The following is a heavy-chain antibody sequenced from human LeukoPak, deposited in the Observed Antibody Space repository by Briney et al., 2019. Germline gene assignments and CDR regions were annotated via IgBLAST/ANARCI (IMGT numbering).Heavy chain of an antibody. Sequence: ASVKVSCKVSGYTLTELSMHWVRQAPGKGLEWMGGFDPEDGETIYAQKFQGRVTMTEDTSTDTAYMELSSLRSKDTAVYYCATGTRIAVAGTIHYYYYGMDVWGQGTTVTVSS. J-gene: IGHJ6*02. CDR1: GYTLTELS. D-gene: IGHD6-19*01. CDR2: FDPEDGET. V-gene: IGHV1-24*01. CDR3: ATGTRIAVAGTIHYYYYGMDV.